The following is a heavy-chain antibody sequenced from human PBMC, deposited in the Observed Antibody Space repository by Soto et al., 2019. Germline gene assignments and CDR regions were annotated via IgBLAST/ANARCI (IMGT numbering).Heavy chain of an antibody. Sequence: SETLSLTCTVSGGSISSGDYYWSWIRQPPGKGLEWIGYIYYSGSTYYNPPLKSRVTISVDTSKNQFSLKLSSVTAADTAVYYCARSTYYDFWTDRGPPYYFDYWGQGTLVTVSS. V-gene: IGHV4-30-4*01. CDR2: IYYSGST. D-gene: IGHD3-3*01. CDR1: GGSISSGDYY. J-gene: IGHJ4*02. CDR3: ARSTYYDFWTDRGPPYYFDY.